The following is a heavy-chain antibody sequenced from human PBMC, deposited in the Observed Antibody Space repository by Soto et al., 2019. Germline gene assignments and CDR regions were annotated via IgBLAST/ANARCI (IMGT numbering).Heavy chain of an antibody. V-gene: IGHV5-10-1*01. J-gene: IGHJ5*02. CDR2: IDPIDSYT. CDR3: GRRDSGGWYMFDR. D-gene: IGHD6-19*01. CDR1: GYNFASYW. Sequence: GESLKISCQGSGYNFASYWISWVRQMPGKGLEWMGRIDPIDSYTNYSPSFQGHVTISADKSISTADVPWGSLKASDAAMYYCGRRDSGGWYMFDRWGQGRPVTVSS.